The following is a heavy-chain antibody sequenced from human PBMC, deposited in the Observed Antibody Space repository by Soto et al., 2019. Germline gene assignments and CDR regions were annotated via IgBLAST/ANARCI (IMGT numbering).Heavy chain of an antibody. CDR1: GGSISSNSYY. V-gene: IGHV4-39*01. CDR2: IYYSGST. D-gene: IGHD2-2*01. J-gene: IGHJ6*02. CDR3: ARSQGSSTSLEIYYYYYYGMDV. Sequence: SETLSLTCTVSGGSISSNSYYWGWIRQPPGKGLEWIGSIYYSGSTYYNPSLKSRVTISVDTSKNQFSLKLSSVTAADTAVYYCARSQGSSTSLEIYYYYYYGMDVWGQGTTVTVSS.